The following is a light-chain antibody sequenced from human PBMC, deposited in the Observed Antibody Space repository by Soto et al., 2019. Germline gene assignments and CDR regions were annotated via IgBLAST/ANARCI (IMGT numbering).Light chain of an antibody. V-gene: IGLV2-8*01. CDR1: SSDVGGYNY. J-gene: IGLJ1*01. CDR2: EVS. Sequence: QSVLTQPASGSGSPGQSVTISCTGTSSDVGGYNYASWYQQHPGKAPKLMIYEVSKRPSGVPDRFSGSKSGNTASLTVSGLQPEDEADYYCSSYAGSNKSVFGTGTKVTVL. CDR3: SSYAGSNKSV.